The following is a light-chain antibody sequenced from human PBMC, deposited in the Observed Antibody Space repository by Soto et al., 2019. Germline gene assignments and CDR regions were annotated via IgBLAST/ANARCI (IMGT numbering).Light chain of an antibody. CDR2: GAS. CDR3: QHHNSYSQT. J-gene: IGKJ1*01. CDR1: QSIRYY. V-gene: IGKV1-5*01. Sequence: DIQLTQSPPTLSASVEDRVTITCRASQSIRYYLAWYQQMPGKAPKLLIYGASSLQSGVPSRFSGSGSGTEFTLTISSLQPDDFATYFCQHHNSYSQTFGQGTKVEIK.